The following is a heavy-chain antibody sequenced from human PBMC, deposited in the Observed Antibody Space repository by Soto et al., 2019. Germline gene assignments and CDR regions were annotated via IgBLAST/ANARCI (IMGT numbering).Heavy chain of an antibody. D-gene: IGHD1-1*01. Sequence: WTWIRQPPGKGLEWIGYIYYIGNTNYNPSLKSRLTISVDTSKNQFALRLSSVTAADTAVYYCARVRLGRREVGFDMWGQGTLVTVSS. CDR2: IYYIGNT. J-gene: IGHJ3*02. V-gene: IGHV4-59*01. CDR3: ARVRLGRREVGFDM.